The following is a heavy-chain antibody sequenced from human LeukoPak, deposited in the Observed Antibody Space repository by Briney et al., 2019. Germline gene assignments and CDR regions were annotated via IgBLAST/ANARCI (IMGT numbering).Heavy chain of an antibody. D-gene: IGHD3-3*01. CDR3: ARDDYDFWSGTKNNWFDP. V-gene: IGHV4-61*02. CDR2: IYTSGST. Sequence: SETQLLTCSVSGGSISSGYYYWSWIRQPAGKGLEWIGRIYTSGSTNYNPSLKSRVTISVDTSKNQFSLKLSSVTAADTAVYYCARDDYDFWSGTKNNWFDPWGQGTLVTVSS. J-gene: IGHJ5*02. CDR1: GGSISSGYYY.